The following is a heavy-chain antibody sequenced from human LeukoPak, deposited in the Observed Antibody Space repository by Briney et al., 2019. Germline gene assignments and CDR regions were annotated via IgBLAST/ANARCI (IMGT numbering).Heavy chain of an antibody. CDR1: GYTFTDYY. Sequence: SVKVSCKASGYTFTDYYMHWVRQAPGQGLEWMGGIIPIFGTANYAQKFQGRVTITADESTSTAYMELSSLRSEDTAVYYCARYYSGWYYFDYWGQGTLVTVSS. V-gene: IGHV1-69*13. CDR3: ARYYSGWYYFDY. CDR2: IIPIFGTA. J-gene: IGHJ4*02. D-gene: IGHD6-19*01.